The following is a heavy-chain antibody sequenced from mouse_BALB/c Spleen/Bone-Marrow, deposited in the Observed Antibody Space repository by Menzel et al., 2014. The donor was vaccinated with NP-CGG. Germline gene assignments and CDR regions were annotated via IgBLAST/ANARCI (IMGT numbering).Heavy chain of an antibody. CDR1: GFTFNRYV. CDR2: ISVGGSYS. D-gene: IGHD2-1*01. J-gene: IGHJ4*01. Sequence: EVQLQESGGGLVKPGGSLKLSCAAPGFTFNRYVMSWVRQTPEERLEWVASISVGGSYSYYPDSVKGRFTISRDNAKXSLYLQMSSLRSEDTAMFYCARRGYGNHGYYAMDYWGQGTSVTVSS. V-gene: IGHV5-9-3*01. CDR3: ARRGYGNHGYYAMDY.